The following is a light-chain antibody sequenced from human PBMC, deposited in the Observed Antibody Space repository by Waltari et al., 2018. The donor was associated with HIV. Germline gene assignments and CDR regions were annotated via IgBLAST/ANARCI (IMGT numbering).Light chain of an antibody. Sequence: QSALTQPPSASGSPGQPVTISCTGTHTYGGPFNHVTWYQQHSGEAPKLIIYEVTKRPSGVPDRFSGSKSGNTASLTVSGLQAEDEADFDCSSYAGSTVIFGGGTKLTVL. CDR1: HTYGGPFNH. CDR3: SSYAGSTVI. J-gene: IGLJ2*01. CDR2: EVT. V-gene: IGLV2-8*01.